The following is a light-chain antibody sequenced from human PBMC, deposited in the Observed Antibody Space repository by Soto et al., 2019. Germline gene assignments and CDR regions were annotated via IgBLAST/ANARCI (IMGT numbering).Light chain of an antibody. J-gene: IGKJ2*01. CDR3: KQYNSAPNT. Sequence: DIRMTQSPSSLSAFVGDTVTITCRASQDIIYYLAWYQQQPGKIPKLLIHSASTLQIGDQSRFSGTGSGTVFTLTINTLQHEDVATYYCKQYNSAPNTFGQGSRLEIK. CDR1: QDIIYY. V-gene: IGKV1-27*01. CDR2: SAS.